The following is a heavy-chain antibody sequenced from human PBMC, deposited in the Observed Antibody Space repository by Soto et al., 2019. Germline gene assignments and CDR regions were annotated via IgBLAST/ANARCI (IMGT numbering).Heavy chain of an antibody. D-gene: IGHD3-22*01. CDR3: AGDPDSHYNDSHASSYP. CDR2: IIPIIGII. Sequence: QVQLVQSGAEVKKPGSSVKDSCKASGGTFSTYTITWVRQAPGQGLEWMGRIIPIIGIIKYAQKFQGRVTITADKFTGTAYMELTRLRSDDTAVYYCAGDPDSHYNDSHASSYPWGQGTLVTVSS. V-gene: IGHV1-69*08. CDR1: GGTFSTYT. J-gene: IGHJ5*02.